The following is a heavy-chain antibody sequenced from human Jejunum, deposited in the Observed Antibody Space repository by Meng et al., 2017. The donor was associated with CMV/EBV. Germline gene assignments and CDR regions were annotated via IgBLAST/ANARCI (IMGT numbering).Heavy chain of an antibody. CDR3: AKSLVDTTMDLDY. D-gene: IGHD5-18*01. J-gene: IGHJ4*02. Sequence: SGFTFSSFAMNWVRQAPGKGLEWVSTIRGSDDKTYYSDSVRGRFTISRDNSKNTLYLQMNSLRAEDTAVYYCAKSLVDTTMDLDYWGQGMLVTVSS. V-gene: IGHV3-23*01. CDR2: IRGSDDKT. CDR1: GFTFSSFA.